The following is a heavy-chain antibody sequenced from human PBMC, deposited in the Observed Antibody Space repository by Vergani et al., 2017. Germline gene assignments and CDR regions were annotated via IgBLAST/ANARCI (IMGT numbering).Heavy chain of an antibody. CDR3: ARGNTESNGHLYYYYYMDV. CDR2: IDHTGRP. D-gene: IGHD2-8*01. CDR1: GGSFTTYH. Sequence: QVQLQQWGGGLLKPSETLSLTCVVHGGSFTTYHWTWIRQSPGEGLEWVGDIDHTGRPDYNPSLKSRLTMSVDKSRNQFSLTLNSVTATDTALYFCARGNTESNGHLYYYYYMDVWGQGTAGTVS. J-gene: IGHJ6*03. V-gene: IGHV4-34*01.